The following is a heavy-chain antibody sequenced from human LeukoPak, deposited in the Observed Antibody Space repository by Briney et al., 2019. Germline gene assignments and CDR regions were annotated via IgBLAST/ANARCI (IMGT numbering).Heavy chain of an antibody. V-gene: IGHV1-2*02. Sequence: ASVKVSCKASGYIFTGYYMHWVRQAPGQGLEWMGWISPHSGGTNYAQKFQGRDTMTLDTSISTVYMELSRLRSDDTAVYYCARVSRLYYDTSGRIFDYWGQGTLVTVSS. CDR3: ARVSRLYYDTSGRIFDY. CDR2: ISPHSGGT. CDR1: GYIFTGYY. D-gene: IGHD3-22*01. J-gene: IGHJ4*02.